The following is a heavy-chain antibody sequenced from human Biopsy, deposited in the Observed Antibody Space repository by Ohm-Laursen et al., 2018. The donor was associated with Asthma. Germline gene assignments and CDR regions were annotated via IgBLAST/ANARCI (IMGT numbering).Heavy chain of an antibody. J-gene: IGHJ4*02. CDR1: GFTFSSYG. Sequence: SLRLSCAASGFTFSSYGMHWVRQAPDKGLEWGAVISYDGSNKYYADSVKGRFTISRDNSKNTLYLQMNSLRAEDTAVYYCASQSSGPDFWSGYYYFDYWGQGTLVTVSS. CDR3: ASQSSGPDFWSGYYYFDY. CDR2: ISYDGSNK. D-gene: IGHD3-3*01. V-gene: IGHV3-30*03.